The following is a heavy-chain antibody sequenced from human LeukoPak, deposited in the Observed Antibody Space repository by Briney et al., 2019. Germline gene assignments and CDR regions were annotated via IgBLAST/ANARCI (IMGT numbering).Heavy chain of an antibody. CDR1: GFTFSSYA. J-gene: IGHJ4*02. V-gene: IGHV3-23*01. CDR2: ISGSGGST. CDR3: AKYCSSTSCLTQDDY. Sequence: SGGSLRLSCAASGFTFSSYAMSWVRQAPGKGLEWVSAISGSGGSTYYADSVKGRFTISRDNSKNTLYLQMNSLRAEDTAVYYCAKYCSSTSCLTQDDYWGQGTLVTVSS. D-gene: IGHD2-2*01.